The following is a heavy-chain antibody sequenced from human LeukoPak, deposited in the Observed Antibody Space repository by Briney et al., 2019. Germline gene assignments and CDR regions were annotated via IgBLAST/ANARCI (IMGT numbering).Heavy chain of an antibody. V-gene: IGHV3-48*01. CDR1: GFTFSSYA. CDR3: ASLASEWELPEVDY. J-gene: IGHJ4*02. D-gene: IGHD1-26*01. Sequence: GGSLRLSCAAPGFTFSSYAMNWVRRAPGTGLEWVSYISPSSTLIYYADSVKGRFTISRDNAKKSLFLQMNSLRAEDTAVYYCASLASEWELPEVDYWGLGTLVTVSS. CDR2: ISPSSTLI.